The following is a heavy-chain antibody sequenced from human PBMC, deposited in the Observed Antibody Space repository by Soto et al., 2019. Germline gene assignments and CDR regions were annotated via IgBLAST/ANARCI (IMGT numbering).Heavy chain of an antibody. CDR3: ARDGVLFRAGCDS. V-gene: IGHV3-11*01. J-gene: IGHJ4*02. Sequence: PGGSLRLSCAVSGFTFSNYYMAWIRQAPGKGLEWVSYISTSGTSTFYADSVKDRFTISRDNAENSLFLQMDSLRVEDTAVFCARDGVLFRAGCDSWGQGTLVTVAS. CDR1: GFTFSNYY. D-gene: IGHD3-16*01. CDR2: ISTSGTST.